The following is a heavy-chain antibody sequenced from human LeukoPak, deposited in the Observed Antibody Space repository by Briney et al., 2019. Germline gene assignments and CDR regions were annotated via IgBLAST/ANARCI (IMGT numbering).Heavy chain of an antibody. CDR2: ISSSGSTI. Sequence: GGSLRLSCAASGFTFSSYEMNWVRQAPGKGLEWVSYISSSGSTIYYADSVKGRFTISRDNAKNSLYLQMNSLRAEDTAVYYCARVHLSGYTWDFDYWGQGTLVTVSS. D-gene: IGHD3-22*01. J-gene: IGHJ4*02. V-gene: IGHV3-48*03. CDR3: ARVHLSGYTWDFDY. CDR1: GFTFSSYE.